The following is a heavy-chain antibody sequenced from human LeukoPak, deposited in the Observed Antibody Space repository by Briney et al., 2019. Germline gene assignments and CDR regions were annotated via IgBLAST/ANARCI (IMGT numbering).Heavy chain of an antibody. V-gene: IGHV1-8*02. CDR2: MNPNSGNT. Sequence: ASVKVSCKASGYTFTSYYMHWVRQAPGQGLEWMGWMNPNSGNTGHAQKFQGRVTMTRNTSISTAYMELSSLRSEDTAVYYCAREVDILTVTYAFDIWGQGTMVTVSS. CDR1: GYTFTSYY. D-gene: IGHD3-9*01. CDR3: AREVDILTVTYAFDI. J-gene: IGHJ3*02.